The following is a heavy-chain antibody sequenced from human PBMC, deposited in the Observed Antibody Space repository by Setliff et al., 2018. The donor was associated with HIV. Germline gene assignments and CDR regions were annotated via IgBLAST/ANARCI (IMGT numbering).Heavy chain of an antibody. Sequence: SETLSLTCTVSGGSVSSGTYYWTWIRQPPGKGLEWIGYIYYSGSTNYNPSLKTRVTVSADTSKNQFSLKLTSVTAADTAVYYCARDGGGFASGTFGIWGQGTKVTVSS. CDR2: IYYSGST. J-gene: IGHJ3*02. CDR1: GGSVSSGTYY. CDR3: ARDGGGFASGTFGI. D-gene: IGHD2-15*01. V-gene: IGHV4-61*01.